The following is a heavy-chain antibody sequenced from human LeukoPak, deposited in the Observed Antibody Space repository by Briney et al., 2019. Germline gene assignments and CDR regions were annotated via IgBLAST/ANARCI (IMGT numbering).Heavy chain of an antibody. CDR2: IYYSGST. CDR1: GGSISSSSYY. J-gene: IGHJ4*02. Sequence: SETLSLTCTVSGGSISSSSYYWGWIRQPPGKGLEWIGSIYYSGSTNYNPSLKSRVTISVDTSKNQFSLKLSSVTAADTAVYYCARAHYVWGSYRYFDYWGQGTLVTVSS. CDR3: ARAHYVWGSYRYFDY. D-gene: IGHD3-16*02. V-gene: IGHV4-39*07.